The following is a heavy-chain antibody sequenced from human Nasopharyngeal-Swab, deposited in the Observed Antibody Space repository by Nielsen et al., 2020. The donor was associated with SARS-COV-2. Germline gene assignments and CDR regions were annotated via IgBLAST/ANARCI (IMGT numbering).Heavy chain of an antibody. CDR2: INTNTGNP. V-gene: IGHV7-4-1*02. Sequence: AAVKVSCTASGYTFTSYAMNWVRQAPGQGLEWMGWINTNTGNPTYAQGFTGRFVFSLDTSVSTAYLQISSLKAEDTAVYYCARARGQPHNYYYYGMDVWGQGTTVTVSS. CDR1: GYTFTSYA. J-gene: IGHJ6*02. CDR3: ARARGQPHNYYYYGMDV.